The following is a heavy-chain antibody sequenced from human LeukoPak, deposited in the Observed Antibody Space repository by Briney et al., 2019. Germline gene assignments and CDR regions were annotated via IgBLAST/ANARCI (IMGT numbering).Heavy chain of an antibody. CDR1: RFTFSSYW. Sequence: GGSVRLSCAASRFTFSSYWMHWVRQAPGKGLEWVASIKDDGSEKDYVDSVKGRFTISRDNTRNSLYLQMNSLRAEDTAVYYCARYGFRRGADVWGQGTLFSVSP. J-gene: IGHJ4*02. CDR2: IKDDGSEK. CDR3: ARYGFRRGADV. V-gene: IGHV3-7*01. D-gene: IGHD3-10*01.